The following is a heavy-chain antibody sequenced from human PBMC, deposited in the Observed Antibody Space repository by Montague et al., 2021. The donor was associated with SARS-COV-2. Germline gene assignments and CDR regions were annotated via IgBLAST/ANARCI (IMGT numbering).Heavy chain of an antibody. CDR2: LYYGGSI. V-gene: IGHV4-61*03. CDR1: GGSVNSGSLY. Sequence: SETLSLTCTVSGGSVNSGSLYWSWIRQPPGKGLEWIGYLYYGGSINYKPSLKSRVTISVDTSKNDFSLKLSSVTAADTAVYFCARAYYGVNDAFDIWGHGIMVTVSS. D-gene: IGHD2/OR15-2a*01. J-gene: IGHJ3*02. CDR3: ARAYYGVNDAFDI.